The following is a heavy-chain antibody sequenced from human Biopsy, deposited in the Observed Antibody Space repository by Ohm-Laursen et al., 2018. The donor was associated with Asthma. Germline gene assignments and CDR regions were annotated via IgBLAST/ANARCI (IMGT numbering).Heavy chain of an antibody. V-gene: IGHV3-23*01. CDR3: AKAGDGYGDYVGHLDP. CDR2: ISSGGGTI. CDR1: GFMFRSFG. Sequence: SLRLSCAASGFMFRSFGMHWVRQAPGKGLEWVSVISSGGGTIDYADSVKGRFTISRNISTNTVYLQMDSLRADDTAVYYCAKAGDGYGDYVGHLDPWGQGTLVTVSS. J-gene: IGHJ5*02. D-gene: IGHD4-17*01.